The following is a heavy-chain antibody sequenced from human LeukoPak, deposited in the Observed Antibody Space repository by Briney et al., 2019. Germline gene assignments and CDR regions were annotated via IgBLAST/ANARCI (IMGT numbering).Heavy chain of an antibody. D-gene: IGHD5-12*01. Sequence: PGRSLRLSCAASGFTFSSYAMHWVRQAPGKGLEWVAVISYDGSNKYYADSVKGRFTISRDNSKNTLYLQMNSLRAEDTAVYYCARDPPEWLLADPFDYWGPGTLVTVSS. CDR1: GFTFSSYA. V-gene: IGHV3-30-3*01. CDR2: ISYDGSNK. J-gene: IGHJ4*02. CDR3: ARDPPEWLLADPFDY.